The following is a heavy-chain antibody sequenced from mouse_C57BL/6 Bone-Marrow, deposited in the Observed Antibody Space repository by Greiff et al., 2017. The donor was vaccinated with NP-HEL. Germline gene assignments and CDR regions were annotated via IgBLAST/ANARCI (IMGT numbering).Heavy chain of an antibody. V-gene: IGHV1-81*01. J-gene: IGHJ3*01. CDR1: GYTFTSYG. CDR2: IYPRSGNT. CDR3: ARKTGSSYRFAY. D-gene: IGHD1-1*01. Sequence: QVHVKQSGAELARPGASVKLSCKASGYTFTSYGISWVKQRTGQGLEWIGEIYPRSGNTYYNEKFKGKATLTADKSSSTAYMELRSLTSEDSAVYFCARKTGSSYRFAYWGQGTLVTVSA.